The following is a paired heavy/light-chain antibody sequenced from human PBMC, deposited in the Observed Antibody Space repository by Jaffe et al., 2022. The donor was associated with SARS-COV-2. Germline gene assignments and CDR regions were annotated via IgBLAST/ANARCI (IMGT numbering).Light chain of an antibody. CDR1: QSISSTY. CDR3: QQYGSSPPYT. CDR2: GAS. V-gene: IGKV3-20*01. J-gene: IGKJ2*01. Sequence: EIVLTQSPGTLSLSPGERATLSCRASQSISSTYLAWYQQKPGQAPRLLIYGASTRATGIPGRFSGSGSGTDFTLTISRLEPEDFAVYYCQQYGSSPPYTFGQGTKLEIK.
Heavy chain of an antibody. D-gene: IGHD6-19*01. J-gene: IGHJ4*02. Sequence: EVQLVESGGGLVQPGGSLRLSCAASGFTVSNNYMSWVRQAPGKGLEWVSVIYTGGNTNYADSVKGRFTISRDTSKNTVFLQMNSLRAEDTAVYYCAGVDSSGWYCFDYWGQGALVTVSS. CDR1: GFTVSNNY. CDR3: AGVDSSGWYCFDY. V-gene: IGHV3-66*02. CDR2: IYTGGNT.